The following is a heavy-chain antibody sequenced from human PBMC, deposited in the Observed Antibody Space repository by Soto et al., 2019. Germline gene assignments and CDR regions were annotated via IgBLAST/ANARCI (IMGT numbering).Heavy chain of an antibody. V-gene: IGHV1-8*01. D-gene: IGHD5-12*01. Sequence: GASVELSSEDCGYGYTCTDISWVREATGQGLEWMGWMNPNSGNTGFAQKFQGRVTMTRNTSINTAYMELSSLRSEDTAVYYCARGRTYMATTGSDFDSRLQG. CDR3: ARGRTYMATTGSDFDS. CDR1: GYGYTCTD. CDR2: MNPNSGNT. J-gene: IGHJ4*02.